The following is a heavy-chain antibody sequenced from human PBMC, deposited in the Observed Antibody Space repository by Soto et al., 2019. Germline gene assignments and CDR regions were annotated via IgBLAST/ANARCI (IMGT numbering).Heavy chain of an antibody. CDR1: GFTISTYS. J-gene: IGHJ3*02. D-gene: IGHD6-25*01. CDR3: ARGGGSPDALDI. Sequence: EVQLVESGGGLVKQGGSLRLSCAASGFTISTYSMNWVRQPPGKGLEWVSSIRSSSAYIYYADSVKGRFTISRDNAKNSLYLQMNSLRAEDTAVYYCARGGGSPDALDIWGQGTMVTVSS. V-gene: IGHV3-21*06. CDR2: IRSSSAYI.